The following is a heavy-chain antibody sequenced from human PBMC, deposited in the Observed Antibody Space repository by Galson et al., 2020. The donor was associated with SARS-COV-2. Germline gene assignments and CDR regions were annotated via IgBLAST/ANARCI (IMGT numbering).Heavy chain of an antibody. D-gene: IGHD6-13*01. J-gene: IGHJ4*02. CDR2: IVVGSGNT. CDR3: AAGIAAAGFRGHGD. CDR1: GFTFTSSA. Sequence: SVKVSCKASGFTFTSSAVQWVRQARGQRLEWIGWIVVGSGNTNYAQKFQERVTITRDMSTSTAYMELSSLRSEDTAVYYCAAGIAAAGFRGHGDWGQGTLVTVSS. V-gene: IGHV1-58*01.